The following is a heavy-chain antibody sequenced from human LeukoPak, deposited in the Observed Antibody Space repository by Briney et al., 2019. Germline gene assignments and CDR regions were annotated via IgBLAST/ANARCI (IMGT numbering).Heavy chain of an antibody. Sequence: SETLSLTCTVSGGSISSYYWSWIRQPPGKGLEWIGYIYYSGSTNYNPSLKSRVTISVDTSKNQFSLKLSSVTAADTAVYYCARDVKQWLVRYYFDYWGQGTLVTVSS. V-gene: IGHV4-59*12. CDR2: IYYSGST. CDR1: GGSISSYY. J-gene: IGHJ4*02. CDR3: ARDVKQWLVRYYFDY. D-gene: IGHD6-19*01.